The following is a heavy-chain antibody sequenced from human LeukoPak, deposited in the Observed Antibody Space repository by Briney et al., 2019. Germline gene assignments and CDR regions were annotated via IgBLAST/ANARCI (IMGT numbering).Heavy chain of an antibody. CDR3: ARPDYYDSSGLDY. CDR1: GGSFSGYY. Sequence: PSETLSLTCAVYGGSFSGYYWSWIRQPPGKGLEWIGEINHSGSTNYNPSLKSRVTISVDTSKNQFSLKLSSVTAADTAVYYCARPDYYDSSGLDYWGQGTLVTVSS. V-gene: IGHV4-34*01. D-gene: IGHD3-22*01. J-gene: IGHJ4*02. CDR2: INHSGST.